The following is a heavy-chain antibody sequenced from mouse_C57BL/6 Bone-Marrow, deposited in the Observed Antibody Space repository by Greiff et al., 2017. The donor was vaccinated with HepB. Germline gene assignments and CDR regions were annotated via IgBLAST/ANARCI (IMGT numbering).Heavy chain of an antibody. J-gene: IGHJ2*01. V-gene: IGHV1-4*01. D-gene: IGHD4-1*01. CDR1: GYTFTSYT. CDR2: INPSSGYT. CDR3: ARGVGLYFDY. Sequence: VQLQHSGAELARPGASVKMSCKASGYTFTSYTMHWVKQRPGQGLEWIGYINPSSGYTKYNQKFKDKATLTADKSSSTAYMQLSSLTSEDSAVYYCARGVGLYFDYWGQGTTLTVSS.